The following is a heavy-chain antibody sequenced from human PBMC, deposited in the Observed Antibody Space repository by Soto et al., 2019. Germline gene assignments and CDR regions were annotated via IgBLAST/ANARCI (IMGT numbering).Heavy chain of an antibody. Sequence: PSETLSLTCAISGDSVSSNSAAWNWIRQSPXRGLEWLGRTYYRSKRYNDYAVSVKSRITINPDTSKNQFSLQLNSVTPEDTAVYYCAREVSSSSVDYYYYYGMDVWGRGSTVTVSS. V-gene: IGHV6-1*01. D-gene: IGHD6-6*01. J-gene: IGHJ6*02. CDR3: AREVSSSSVDYYYYYGMDV. CDR2: TYYRSKRYN. CDR1: GDSVSSNSAA.